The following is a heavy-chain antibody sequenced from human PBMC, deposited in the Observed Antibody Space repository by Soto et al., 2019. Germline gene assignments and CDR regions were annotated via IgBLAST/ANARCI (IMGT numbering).Heavy chain of an antibody. J-gene: IGHJ4*02. Sequence: PGGSLRLSCAASGFTFNIYWMSWVRQAPGKGLEWVANIKKDGSEKYYVDSVKGRFTISRDNAKNSVYLQMDSLRAEDTAVYYCAKTITTYSGDSRGRGALVDYWGQGTLVTVSS. V-gene: IGHV3-7*01. CDR2: IKKDGSEK. CDR1: GFTFNIYW. D-gene: IGHD3-22*01. CDR3: AKTITTYSGDSRGRGALVDY.